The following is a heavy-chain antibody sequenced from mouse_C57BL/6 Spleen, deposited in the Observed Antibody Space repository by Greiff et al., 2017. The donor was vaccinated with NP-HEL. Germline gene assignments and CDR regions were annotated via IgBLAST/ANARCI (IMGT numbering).Heavy chain of an antibody. J-gene: IGHJ2*01. CDR1: GYAFSSSW. CDR2: IYPGDGDT. CDR3: ARWPYGNYMYYFDY. Sequence: VQLQESGPELGKPGASVKISCKASGYAFSSSWMNWVKQRPGKGLEWIGRIYPGDGDTNYNGKFKGKATLTADKSSSTAYMQLSSLTSEDSAVYFCARWPYGNYMYYFDYWGQGTTLTVSS. D-gene: IGHD2-1*01. V-gene: IGHV1-82*01.